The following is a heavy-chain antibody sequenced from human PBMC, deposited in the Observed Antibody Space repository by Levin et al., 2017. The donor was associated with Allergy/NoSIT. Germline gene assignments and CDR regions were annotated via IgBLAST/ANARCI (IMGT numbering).Heavy chain of an antibody. D-gene: IGHD6-19*01. Sequence: SQTLSLPCTVSGGSIRSSYWSWIRQPPGKGLEWIGYIYYSGSTNYNPSLKSRVTISVDTSKNQFSLKLSSVTAADTAVYYCAREGSGWGRSWFDPWGQGTLVTVSS. J-gene: IGHJ5*02. CDR1: GGSIRSSY. CDR3: AREGSGWGRSWFDP. V-gene: IGHV4-59*12. CDR2: IYYSGST.